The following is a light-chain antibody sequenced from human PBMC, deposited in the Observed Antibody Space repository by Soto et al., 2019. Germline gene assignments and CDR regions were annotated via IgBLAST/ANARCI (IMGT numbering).Light chain of an antibody. J-gene: IGKJ1*01. CDR1: QSISSW. Sequence: DIQMTQSPSTPSASVGYRVTITCRASQSISSWLAWYQQKPGKAPKLLIYKASSLESGVPSRFSGSGSGTEFTLTISSLQPDDFATYYCQQYNSYSWTFGQGTKVDI. CDR3: QQYNSYSWT. V-gene: IGKV1-5*03. CDR2: KAS.